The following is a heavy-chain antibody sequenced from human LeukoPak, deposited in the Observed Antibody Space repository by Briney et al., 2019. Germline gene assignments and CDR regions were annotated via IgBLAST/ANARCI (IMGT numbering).Heavy chain of an antibody. CDR2: IKEDGSET. J-gene: IGHJ5*02. CDR1: GFSFSSYW. V-gene: IGHV3-7*01. D-gene: IGHD3-10*01. CDR3: ARLNWARGVTSSWFDP. Sequence: GGSLRLSCAASGFSFSSYWMTWVRQAPGKGPEWMAKIKEDGSETLYVDSVRGRFAISRDNAKNSLYLQMNSLRADDTAVYYCARLNWARGVTSSWFDPWGQGTLVTVSS.